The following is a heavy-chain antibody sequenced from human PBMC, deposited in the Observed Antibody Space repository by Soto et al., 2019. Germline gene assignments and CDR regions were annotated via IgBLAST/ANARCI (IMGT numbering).Heavy chain of an antibody. V-gene: IGHV1-3*01. J-gene: IGHJ5*02. CDR3: ARETGTTGFWFDP. CDR1: GYTFTSYA. Sequence: ASVKVSCKDSGYTFTSYAMHWVRQAPGQRLEWMGWINAGNGNTKYSQKFQGRVTITRDTSASTAYMELSSLRSEDTAVYYCARETGTTGFWFDPWGQGTLVTVSS. CDR2: INAGNGNT. D-gene: IGHD1-7*01.